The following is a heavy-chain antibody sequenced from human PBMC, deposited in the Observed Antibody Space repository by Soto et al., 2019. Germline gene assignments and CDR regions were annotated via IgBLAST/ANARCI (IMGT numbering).Heavy chain of an antibody. Sequence: QVQLVESGGGVVQPGRSLRLSCAASGFTFSSYGMHWVRQAPGKGLEWVAVIWYDGSNKYYADSVKGRFTISRDNYKNTLYLQMNSLSAEDTAVYYCARDGYCSGGSCYSVPVFDYWGQGTLVTVSS. CDR2: IWYDGSNK. CDR1: GFTFSSYG. J-gene: IGHJ4*02. V-gene: IGHV3-33*01. D-gene: IGHD2-15*01. CDR3: ARDGYCSGGSCYSVPVFDY.